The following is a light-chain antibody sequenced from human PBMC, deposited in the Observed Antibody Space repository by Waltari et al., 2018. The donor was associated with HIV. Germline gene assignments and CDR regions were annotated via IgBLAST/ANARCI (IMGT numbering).Light chain of an antibody. V-gene: IGLV2-14*01. CDR2: EVT. J-gene: IGLJ1*01. CDR1: SNDVGGYNY. Sequence: QSALTQPASVSGSPGQSITISCTGSSNDVGGYNYVSWYQQHPGKATKLMIYEVTYRPSGVSNRFSGSNSGNTASLTSSGLQAEDEADYYCSSYTSSSTYVFGTGTKVTVL. CDR3: SSYTSSSTYV.